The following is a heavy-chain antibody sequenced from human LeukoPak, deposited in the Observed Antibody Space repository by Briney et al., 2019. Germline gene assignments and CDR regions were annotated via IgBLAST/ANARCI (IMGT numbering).Heavy chain of an antibody. J-gene: IGHJ4*02. CDR3: AKGRTSYGSGSYYLD. Sequence: GGSLRLSCTASGFTFSSYAMSWVRQAPGKGLEWVPGISGSGGSTYYADSVKGRFTISRDNSKNTLYLQINSLRAEDMAVYYCAKGRTSYGSGSYYLDWGQGTLVTVSS. CDR2: ISGSGGST. V-gene: IGHV3-23*01. CDR1: GFTFSSYA. D-gene: IGHD3-10*01.